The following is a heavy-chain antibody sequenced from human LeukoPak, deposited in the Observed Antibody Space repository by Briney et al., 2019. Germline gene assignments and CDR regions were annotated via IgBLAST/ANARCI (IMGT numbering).Heavy chain of an antibody. Sequence: ASVKVSCKASGYAFTGYYMHWVRQAPGQGLEWMGWVNPNSGGTNYAQKFQGRVTMTRDTSISTAYMELSRLRSDDTAVYYCARVLRDDYGDYGDYWGQGTLVTVSS. CDR2: VNPNSGGT. D-gene: IGHD4-17*01. CDR3: ARVLRDDYGDYGDY. J-gene: IGHJ4*02. V-gene: IGHV1-2*02. CDR1: GYAFTGYY.